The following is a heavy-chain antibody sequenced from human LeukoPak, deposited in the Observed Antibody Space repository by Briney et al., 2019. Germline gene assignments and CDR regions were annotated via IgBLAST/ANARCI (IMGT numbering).Heavy chain of an antibody. J-gene: IGHJ6*02. Sequence: SSETLSLTCTVSGGSISSYYWSWIRQPPGKGLEWIGYIYYSGSTNYNPSLKSRVTISVDTSKNQFSLKLSSVTAADTAVYYCARDGSGYYDSSGYVKDRDYYGMDVWGQGTTVTVSS. V-gene: IGHV4-59*01. D-gene: IGHD3-22*01. CDR3: ARDGSGYYDSSGYVKDRDYYGMDV. CDR2: IYYSGST. CDR1: GGSISSYY.